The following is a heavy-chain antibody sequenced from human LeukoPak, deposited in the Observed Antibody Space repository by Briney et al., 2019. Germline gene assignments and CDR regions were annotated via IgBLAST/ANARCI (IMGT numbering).Heavy chain of an antibody. J-gene: IGHJ4*02. D-gene: IGHD2-2*01. CDR2: IYHSGIT. CDR1: GGSIRSGDYS. V-gene: IGHV4-30-2*01. CDR3: ARSPGYCTDTSCRPHYYFDY. Sequence: PSETLSLTCAVSGGSIRSGDYSWSWIRQPPGKGLEWIGYIYHSGITYYNPSLKSRVTISVDRSNNQFSLRLYSVTAADTAVYYCARSPGYCTDTSCRPHYYFDYWGQGTLVTVSS.